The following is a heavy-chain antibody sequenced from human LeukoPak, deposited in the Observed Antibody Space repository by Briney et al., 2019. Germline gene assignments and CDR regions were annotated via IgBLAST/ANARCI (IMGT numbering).Heavy chain of an antibody. CDR3: ARDSTVGKNWFDP. V-gene: IGHV1-2*02. Sequence: ASVKLSCKASGYTFTDYYISWVRQAPGQGLEWMGWINPNSGGTNYAANFQGRVTMTRDTAMSSAYMDLSGLRSEDTALYYCARDSTVGKNWFDPWGQGTLVTVSS. J-gene: IGHJ5*02. D-gene: IGHD2-8*02. CDR1: GYTFTDYY. CDR2: INPNSGGT.